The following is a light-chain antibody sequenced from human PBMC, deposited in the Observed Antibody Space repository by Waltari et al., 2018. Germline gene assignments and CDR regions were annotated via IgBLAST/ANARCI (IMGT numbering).Light chain of an antibody. CDR1: SSNIGAGYD. CDR2: GNS. V-gene: IGLV1-40*01. J-gene: IGLJ2*01. CDR3: QSYDSSLSGVV. Sequence: QSVLTQPPSVSGAPGQRGTISCTGSSSNIGAGYDVHWYQQLPGTAPKLLIYGNSNRPSGVPDRFSGSKSGTSASLASTGLQAEDEADYYCQSYDSSLSGVVFGGGTKLTVL.